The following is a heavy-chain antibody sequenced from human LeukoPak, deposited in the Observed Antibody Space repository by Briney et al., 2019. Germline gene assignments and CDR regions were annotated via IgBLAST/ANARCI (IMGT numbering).Heavy chain of an antibody. V-gene: IGHV3-74*01. D-gene: IGHD3-3*01. CDR2: INSDGSST. J-gene: IGHJ3*02. CDR3: ARDEDWSGYYGAFDI. CDR1: GFTFSIYW. Sequence: GGSLRLSCAASGFTFSIYWMHWVRQARGKWLVWVSRINSDGSSTSYADSVKGRFTISRDNAKNTLYLQMNSLRAEDTAVYYCARDEDWSGYYGAFDIWGQGTMVTVSS.